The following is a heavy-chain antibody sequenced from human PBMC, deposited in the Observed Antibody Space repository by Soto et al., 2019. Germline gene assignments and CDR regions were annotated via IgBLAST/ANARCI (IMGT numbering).Heavy chain of an antibody. D-gene: IGHD6-19*01. V-gene: IGHV4-4*07. CDR1: GGSIISYS. J-gene: IGHJ5*02. Sequence: PSETLSLTCTVSGGSIISYSWSWTRQPAGKGLEWMGRIYTSGSTNYNPSLKSRVTMSVDTSKNQFSLKLSSVAAADTAVYYCARDLASSGWSNWFDPWGQGTMVTVSS. CDR2: IYTSGST. CDR3: ARDLASSGWSNWFDP.